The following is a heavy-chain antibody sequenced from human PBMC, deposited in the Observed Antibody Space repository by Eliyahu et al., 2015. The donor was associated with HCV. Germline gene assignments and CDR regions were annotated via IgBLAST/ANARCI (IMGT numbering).Heavy chain of an antibody. D-gene: IGHD1-26*01. CDR3: ARENGSPLPPYYYYGMDV. Sequence: EVQLVESGGGLIQPGGSLRLSCAASGFTVSSNYMSWVRQAPGKGLEWASVIYSGGSTYYADSVKGRFTISRDNSKNTLYLQMNSLRAEDTAVYYCARENGSPLPPYYYYGMDVWGQGTTVTVSS. CDR2: IYSGGST. J-gene: IGHJ6*02. CDR1: GFTVSSNY. V-gene: IGHV3-53*01.